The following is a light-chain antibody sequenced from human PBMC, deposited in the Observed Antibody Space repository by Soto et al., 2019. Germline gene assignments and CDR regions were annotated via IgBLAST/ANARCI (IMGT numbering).Light chain of an antibody. J-gene: IGLJ1*01. Sequence: QSALTQPRSVSGSPGQSVTISCTGASSDVGGYNYVSWYQQHPGKAPKLMIYDVSKRPSGVPDRFSSSKSGNTASLTISGLQTEDEADYYCCSYAGRYSDVVGSGTKVNVL. CDR1: SSDVGGYNY. V-gene: IGLV2-11*01. CDR3: CSYAGRYSDV. CDR2: DVS.